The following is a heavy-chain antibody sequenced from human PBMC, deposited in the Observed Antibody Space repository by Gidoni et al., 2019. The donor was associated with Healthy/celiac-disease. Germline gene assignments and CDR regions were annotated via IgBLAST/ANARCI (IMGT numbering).Heavy chain of an antibody. CDR2: IYSGGSI. Sequence: EVQLVATGVGLIQPAGSLSLSCAASEFTVRSNYMSRVRQAPGKGLEWVSVIYSGGSIYYADSVKGRFTISRDNSKNTLYLQMNSLRAEDTAVYYCARVRIRISSWYSMASGGPYYFDYWGQGTLVTVSS. V-gene: IGHV3-53*02. CDR3: ARVRIRISSWYSMASGGPYYFDY. J-gene: IGHJ4*02. CDR1: EFTVRSNY. D-gene: IGHD6-13*01.